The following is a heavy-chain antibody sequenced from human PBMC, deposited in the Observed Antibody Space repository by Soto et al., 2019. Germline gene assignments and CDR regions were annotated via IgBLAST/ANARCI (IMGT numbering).Heavy chain of an antibody. D-gene: IGHD1-26*01. Sequence: GGSLRLSCAASGFTFSNYNMNWVRQAPGKGLEWISSITSNNHIYYADSVKGRFTISRDNGRNLLYLHMNSLRVEDTAVYYCARALVGNSYNDRDALDYWGQGTLVTVSS. CDR1: GFTFSNYN. CDR3: ARALVGNSYNDRDALDY. J-gene: IGHJ4*02. CDR2: ITSNNHI. V-gene: IGHV3-21*01.